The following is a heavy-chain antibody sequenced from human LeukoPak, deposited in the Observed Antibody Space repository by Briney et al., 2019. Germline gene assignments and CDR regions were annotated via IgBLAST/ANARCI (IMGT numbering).Heavy chain of an antibody. CDR1: GGSTSSYY. CDR3: ARDQNTAMASGLYYYYMDV. J-gene: IGHJ6*03. CDR2: IYTSGST. Sequence: SETLSLTCTVSGGSTSSYYWSWIRQPAGKGLEWIGRIYTSGSTNYNPSLKSRVTMSVDTSKNQFSLKLSSVTAADTAVYYCARDQNTAMASGLYYYYMDVWGKGTTVTISS. V-gene: IGHV4-4*07. D-gene: IGHD5-18*01.